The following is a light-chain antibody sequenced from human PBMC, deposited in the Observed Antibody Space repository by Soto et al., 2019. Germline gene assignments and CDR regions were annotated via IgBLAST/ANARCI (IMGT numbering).Light chain of an antibody. V-gene: IGKV1-5*03. J-gene: IGKJ1*01. CDR1: QSISSW. Sequence: DIQMTQSPSTLSASVGDRVTIACRASQSISSWLAWYQQKPGQAPKLLIYKASTLKSGVPSRFSGSRSGTEFTLTISSLQPDDFATYYCQHYNSYSEAFGQGTKVDI. CDR3: QHYNSYSEA. CDR2: KAS.